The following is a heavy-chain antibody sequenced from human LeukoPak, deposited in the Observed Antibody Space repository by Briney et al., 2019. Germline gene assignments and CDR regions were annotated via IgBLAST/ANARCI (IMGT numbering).Heavy chain of an antibody. Sequence: GGSLRLTCAPSGFTFSSQAMNWVRRATGKGLEWVSVISGSGDNTYYVDSVKGRFTISRDNSKNTLYLEMNSLRAEDTAVYYCAKGWSHVPHWGQGALVIVSS. CDR3: AKGWSHVPH. J-gene: IGHJ4*02. D-gene: IGHD1-26*01. CDR1: GFTFSSQA. V-gene: IGHV3-23*01. CDR2: ISGSGDNT.